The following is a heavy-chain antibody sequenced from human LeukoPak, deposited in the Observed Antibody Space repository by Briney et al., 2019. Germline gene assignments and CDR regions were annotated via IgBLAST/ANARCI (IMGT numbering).Heavy chain of an antibody. CDR2: ISQSGST. Sequence: SETLSLTCAVSGYSLSSGYYWGWIRQPPGKGLEWIGSISQSGSTYYNPSLKGRVIISLDTSKNQFSLKLSSVTATDTAVYYCARVDGWGVVGTTGRFDYWGQGTLVTVSS. CDR1: GYSLSSGYY. J-gene: IGHJ4*02. CDR3: ARVDGWGVVGTTGRFDY. V-gene: IGHV4-38-2*01. D-gene: IGHD3-10*01.